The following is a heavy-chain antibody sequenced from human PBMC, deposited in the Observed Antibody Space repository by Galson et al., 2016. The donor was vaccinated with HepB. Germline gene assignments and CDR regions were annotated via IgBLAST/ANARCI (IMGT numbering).Heavy chain of an antibody. CDR1: GYTFTSYV. D-gene: IGHD3-22*01. J-gene: IGHJ4*02. V-gene: IGHV1-3*01. Sequence: SVKVSCKASGYTFTSYVIHWVRQAPGQRLEWMGWINAGNGNTKYSQKFQGRVTITRDISASTAYMELSSLRSEDTAVYYCAREYWTYYYDSSGYYFDYWGQGTLVTVSS. CDR3: AREYWTYYYDSSGYYFDY. CDR2: INAGNGNT.